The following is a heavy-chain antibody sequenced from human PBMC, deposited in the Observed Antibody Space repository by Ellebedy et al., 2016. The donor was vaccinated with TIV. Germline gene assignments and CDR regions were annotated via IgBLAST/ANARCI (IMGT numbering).Heavy chain of an antibody. V-gene: IGHV3-23*01. CDR1: GFTFSSFA. CDR2: ISRDGSNT. CDR3: AKGSSSGFTYDRVGFEY. Sequence: GGSLRLSCAASGFTFSSFAMHWVRQAPGKGLEWLSVISRDGSNTYHADSVKGRFTITRDNSKNTLYLQMNRLRTEDTAVYFCAKGSSSGFTYDRVGFEYWGQGALVTVSS. J-gene: IGHJ4*02. D-gene: IGHD3-22*01.